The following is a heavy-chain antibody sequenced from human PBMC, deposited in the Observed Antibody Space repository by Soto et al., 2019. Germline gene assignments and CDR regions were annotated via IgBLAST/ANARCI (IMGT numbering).Heavy chain of an antibody. CDR2: ISGSGGST. CDR1: GFTFSSYA. CDR3: AKDGTVTSAFDY. J-gene: IGHJ4*02. V-gene: IGHV3-23*01. Sequence: EVQLLESGGGLVQPGGSLRLSCAASGFTFSSYAMSWVRQAPGKGLEWVSAISGSGGSTYYADSVKGRFTISRDNSKNALYLQMNSLRAEDTAVYYCAKDGTVTSAFDYWGQGTLVTVSS. D-gene: IGHD4-17*01.